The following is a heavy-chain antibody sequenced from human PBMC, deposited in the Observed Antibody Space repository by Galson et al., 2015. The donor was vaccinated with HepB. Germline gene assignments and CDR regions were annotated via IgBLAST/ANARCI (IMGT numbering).Heavy chain of an antibody. D-gene: IGHD1-20*01. V-gene: IGHV5-51*01. J-gene: IGHJ5*02. CDR3: ARRGGSSITAHGGNWFDP. Sequence: QSGAEVKKPGESLKISCKASGYNFTNFWIAWVRQKPGKGLEWLGILHPGDSTCIYSLSVQARVTLSANKSTGAAYLQGNRLKASDTAIYYCARRGGSSITAHGGNWFDPWGQGTPVIVSS. CDR1: GYNFTNFW. CDR2: LHPGDSTC.